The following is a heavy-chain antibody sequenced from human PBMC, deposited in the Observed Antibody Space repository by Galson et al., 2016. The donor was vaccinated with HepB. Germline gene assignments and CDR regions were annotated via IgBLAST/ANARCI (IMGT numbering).Heavy chain of an antibody. CDR1: GFVFSNYW. Sequence: LRLSCAASGFVFSNYWMTWVRQAPGKGLEWVANINPDGSETYYVDRLKGRFTISRDNDRHSLSLHINDLRAEDTALYYCARDVCSSWRFWEWVDNWGQGTLVTVSS. J-gene: IGHJ4*02. V-gene: IGHV3-7*01. CDR2: INPDGSET. CDR3: ARDVCSSWRFWEWVDN. D-gene: IGHD6-13*01.